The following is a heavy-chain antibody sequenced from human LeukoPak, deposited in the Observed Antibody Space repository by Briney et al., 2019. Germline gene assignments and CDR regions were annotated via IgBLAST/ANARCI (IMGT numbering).Heavy chain of an antibody. Sequence: PGRSLRLSCAASGFTVSSNYMSWVRQAPGKGLEWVSVIYSGGSTYYADSVKGRFTISRDNSKNTLYLQMNSLRAEDTAVYYCARVRSEYYYDSSGWYYFDYWGQGTLVTVSS. CDR1: GFTVSSNY. CDR2: IYSGGST. V-gene: IGHV3-66*01. J-gene: IGHJ4*02. D-gene: IGHD3-22*01. CDR3: ARVRSEYYYDSSGWYYFDY.